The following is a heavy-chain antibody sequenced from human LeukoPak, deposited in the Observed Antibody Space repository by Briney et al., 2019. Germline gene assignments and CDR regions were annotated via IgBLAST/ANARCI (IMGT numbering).Heavy chain of an antibody. CDR2: IYYSGST. CDR3: ARVVPAAHIIDP. Sequence: PSETLSLTCTVSGGSISSYYWGWIRQPPGKGLEWIGSIYYSGSTYYNPSLKSRVTISVDTSKNQFSLKLSSVTAADTAVYYCARVVPAAHIIDPWGQGTLVTVSS. D-gene: IGHD2-2*01. CDR1: GGSISSYY. V-gene: IGHV4-39*01. J-gene: IGHJ5*02.